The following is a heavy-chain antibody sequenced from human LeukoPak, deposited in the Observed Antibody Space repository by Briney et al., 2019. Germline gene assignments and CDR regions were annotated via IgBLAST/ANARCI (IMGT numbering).Heavy chain of an antibody. CDR3: ASHKDPYYYGSGSSRGYNY. CDR2: IIPIFGTA. CDR1: GGTFSSYA. J-gene: IGHJ4*02. Sequence: SVKVSCKASGGTFSSYAISWVRQAPGQGLEWMGGIIPIFGTANYAQKFQGRVTITADKSTSTAYMELSSLRSEDTAVCYCASHKDPYYYGSGSSRGYNYWGQGTLVTVSS. D-gene: IGHD3-10*01. V-gene: IGHV1-69*06.